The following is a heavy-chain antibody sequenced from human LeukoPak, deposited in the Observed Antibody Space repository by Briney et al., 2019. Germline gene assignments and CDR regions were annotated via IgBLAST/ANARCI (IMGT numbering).Heavy chain of an antibody. J-gene: IGHJ4*02. V-gene: IGHV3-23*01. CDR2: ISGSGGST. CDR3: AKSIAVAGTDY. D-gene: IGHD6-19*01. CDR1: GFTFSSYN. Sequence: GGSLRLSCAASGFTFSSYNMSWVRQAPGKGLEWVSAISGSGGSTYYADSVKGRFTISGDNSKNTLYLQMNSLRAEDTAVYYCAKSIAVAGTDYWGQGTLVTVSS.